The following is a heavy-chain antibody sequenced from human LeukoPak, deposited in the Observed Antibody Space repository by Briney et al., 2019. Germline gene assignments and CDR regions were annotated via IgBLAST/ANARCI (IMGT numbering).Heavy chain of an antibody. V-gene: IGHV3-23*01. Sequence: PGGSLLLSCAAAGFTFSSYAMRWCRRAPGKGLEWVSTISASDGSTFYAASVKGRFTISRDNSKNTLYLQMNSLRAEDTAVYFCAKDLYGDYVGDYWGQGTLVTVSS. D-gene: IGHD4-17*01. CDR2: ISASDGST. CDR3: AKDLYGDYVGDY. J-gene: IGHJ4*02. CDR1: GFTFSSYA.